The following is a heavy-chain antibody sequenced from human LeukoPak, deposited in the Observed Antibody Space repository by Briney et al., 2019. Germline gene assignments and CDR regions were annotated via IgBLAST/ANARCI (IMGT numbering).Heavy chain of an antibody. Sequence: SETLSLTCAVYGGSFSGYYWSWIRQPPGKGLEWIGEINHSGSTNYNPSLKSRVTISVDTSKNQFSLKLSSVTAADTAVYYCAKSSDSSGHIWGQGTLVTVSS. CDR3: AKSSDSSGHI. J-gene: IGHJ4*02. CDR1: GGSFSGYY. CDR2: INHSGST. V-gene: IGHV4-34*01. D-gene: IGHD6-6*01.